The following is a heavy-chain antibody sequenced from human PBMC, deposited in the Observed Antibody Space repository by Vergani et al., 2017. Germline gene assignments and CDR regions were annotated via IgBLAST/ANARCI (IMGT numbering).Heavy chain of an antibody. D-gene: IGHD6-19*01. V-gene: IGHV4-38-2*02. Sequence: QLQESGPGLVKPSATLSLTCSVSGASISSGYYWGWIRQPPGKGLEWIGSIYHSGSTYYNPSLKSRVTISVDTSKNQFSLKLSSVTAADTAVYYCARPGPYSSGWYYFDYWGQGTLVTVSS. CDR2: IYHSGST. CDR3: ARPGPYSSGWYYFDY. J-gene: IGHJ4*02. CDR1: GASISSGYY.